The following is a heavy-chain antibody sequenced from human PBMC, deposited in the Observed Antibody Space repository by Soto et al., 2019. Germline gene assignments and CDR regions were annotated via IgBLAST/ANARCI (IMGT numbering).Heavy chain of an antibody. J-gene: IGHJ6*02. CDR1: GFTFSSDP. D-gene: IGHD6-13*01. CDR3: AMHCLYSINPHYYYDGRDV. CDR2: ISYDGTNE. Sequence: QVQLVESGGGVVQPGRSLRLSCAASGFTFSSDPMDWVRQAPGKGMEWVEVISYDGTNEHYADSVKGLFTISSDNSKNTLYLQMNSLRAEDTAVYDCAMHCLYSINPHYYYDGRDVWGQGNTVTVSS. V-gene: IGHV3-30-3*01.